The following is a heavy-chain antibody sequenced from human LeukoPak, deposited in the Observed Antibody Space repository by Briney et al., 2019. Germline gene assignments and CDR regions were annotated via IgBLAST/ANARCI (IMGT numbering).Heavy chain of an antibody. CDR1: GGFFSGYY. D-gene: IGHD6-13*01. CDR2: INHSGST. CDR3: ARLAAVADAFDI. V-gene: IGHV4-34*01. J-gene: IGHJ3*02. Sequence: SETLSLTCAVYGGFFSGYYWSWIRQPPGKGPEWIGEINHSGSTNYNPSLKSRVTISVDTSKNQFSLKLSSVTAADTAVYYCARLAAVADAFDIWGQGTMVTVSS.